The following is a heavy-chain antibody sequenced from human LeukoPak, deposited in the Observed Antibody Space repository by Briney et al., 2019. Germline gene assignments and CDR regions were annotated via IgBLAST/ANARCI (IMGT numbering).Heavy chain of an antibody. Sequence: GESLKISCQGSGYSFTSYWIAWVRQTPGKGLEWMGIISPGDSDARYSPSFQGQVTISADKSISTAYLRWSSLKASDTAMYYCARRYCSSTSCNPYFFDYWGQGTLVTVSS. CDR1: GYSFTSYW. V-gene: IGHV5-51*01. CDR3: ARRYCSSTSCNPYFFDY. J-gene: IGHJ4*02. D-gene: IGHD2-2*01. CDR2: ISPGDSDA.